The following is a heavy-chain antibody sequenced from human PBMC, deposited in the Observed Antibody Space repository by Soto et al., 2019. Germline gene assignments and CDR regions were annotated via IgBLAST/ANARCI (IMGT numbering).Heavy chain of an antibody. D-gene: IGHD2-2*01. V-gene: IGHV3-23*01. CDR3: ASHQIANFDY. CDR1: GFAFSDFY. J-gene: IGHJ4*02. Sequence: GGSLRLSCAASGFAFSDFYMSWVRQAPGKGLEWVSAISASGRFKPYADSVRGRITISRDNVRGTVQPQMNSLRPEATDTYYRASHQIANFDYWGQGTLVTVSS. CDR2: ISASGRFK.